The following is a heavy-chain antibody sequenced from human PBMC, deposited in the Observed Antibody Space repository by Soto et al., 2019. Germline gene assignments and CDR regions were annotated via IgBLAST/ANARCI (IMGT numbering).Heavy chain of an antibody. CDR1: GFTFSSYG. Sequence: GGSLRLSCAASGFTFSSYGMHWVRQAPGKGLEWVAVIWYDGSNKYYADSVKGRFTISRDNSKNTLYLQMNSLRAEDTAVYYCASDSCASSSDSYSIALRHAPLFTVQ. D-gene: IGHD6-19*01. V-gene: IGHV3-33*01. CDR3: ASDSCASSSDSYSIALRHAPLFTVQ. J-gene: IGHJ1*01. CDR2: IWYDGSNK.